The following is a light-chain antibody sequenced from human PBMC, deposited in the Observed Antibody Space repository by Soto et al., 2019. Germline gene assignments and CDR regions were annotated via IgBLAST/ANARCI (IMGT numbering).Light chain of an antibody. CDR2: EVS. J-gene: IGLJ1*01. Sequence: QSVLTQPASVSGSPGQSITISCTGTSSDVGSYNLVSWYQQYPGKAPKLMIYEVSKRPSGVSNRFSGSKSGNTASLTISGLQGEDEADYYCCSHAGSGIEVFGTGTKVTAL. CDR3: CSHAGSGIEV. CDR1: SSDVGSYNL. V-gene: IGLV2-23*02.